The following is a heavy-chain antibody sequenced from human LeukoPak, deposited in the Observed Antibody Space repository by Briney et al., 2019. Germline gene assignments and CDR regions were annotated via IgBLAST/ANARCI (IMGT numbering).Heavy chain of an antibody. CDR2: IYYSGST. D-gene: IGHD3-22*01. CDR3: ARGPLHYYDSSGNNWFDP. CDR1: GGSISSGGYY. Sequence: TSQTLSLTCTVSGGSISSGGYYWSWIRQHPGKGLEWIGYIYYSGSTYYNPSLKSRVTKSVDTSKNQFSLKLSSVTAADTAVYYCARGPLHYYDSSGNNWFDPWGQGTLVTVSS. V-gene: IGHV4-31*03. J-gene: IGHJ5*02.